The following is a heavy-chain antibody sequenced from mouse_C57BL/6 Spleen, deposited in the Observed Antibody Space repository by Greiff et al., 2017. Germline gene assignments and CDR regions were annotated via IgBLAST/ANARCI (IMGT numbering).Heavy chain of an antibody. CDR3: ARDEGGYDYWYFDV. CDR2: ISDGGSYT. Sequence: EVKVVESGGGLVKPGGSLKLSCAASGFTFSSYAMSWVRQTPEKRLEWVATISDGGSYTYYPDNVKGRFTISRDNAKNNLYLQMSHLKSEDTAMYDCARDEGGYDYWYFDVWGTGTTVTVSS. D-gene: IGHD2-3*01. CDR1: GFTFSSYA. V-gene: IGHV5-4*01. J-gene: IGHJ1*03.